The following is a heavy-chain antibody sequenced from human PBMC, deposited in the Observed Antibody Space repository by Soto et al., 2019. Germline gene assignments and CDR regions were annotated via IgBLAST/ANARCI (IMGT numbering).Heavy chain of an antibody. CDR3: ARDSDTALWIKAFDI. J-gene: IGHJ3*02. V-gene: IGHV1-3*01. Sequence: QVQLVQSGAEVKKPGASVKVSCKASGYTFTSYAMHWVRQAPGQRLEWMGWINAGNGNTKYSQKFQGRVTITRDTSASTAYMELSSLRSEDTAVYYCARDSDTALWIKAFDIWGQGTLVTVSS. CDR2: INAGNGNT. CDR1: GYTFTSYA. D-gene: IGHD5-18*01.